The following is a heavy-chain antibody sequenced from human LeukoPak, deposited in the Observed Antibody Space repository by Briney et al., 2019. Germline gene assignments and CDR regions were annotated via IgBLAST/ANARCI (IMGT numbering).Heavy chain of an antibody. CDR3: ARGDHTYYYDSSGYSYFDY. D-gene: IGHD3-22*01. Sequence: ASVKVSCKASGGTFSSYAISWVRQAPGQGLEWMGRINPNSGGTNYAQKFQGRVTMTRDTSISTAYMELSRLRSDDTAVYYCARGDHTYYYDSSGYSYFDYWGQGTLVTVSS. CDR2: INPNSGGT. J-gene: IGHJ4*02. CDR1: GGTFSSYA. V-gene: IGHV1-2*06.